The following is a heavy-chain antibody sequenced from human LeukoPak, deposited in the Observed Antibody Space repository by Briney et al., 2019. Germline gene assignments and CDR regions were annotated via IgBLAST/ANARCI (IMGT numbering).Heavy chain of an antibody. Sequence: SSETLSLTCAVSGGSISSSNWWSWVRQPPGKGLEWIGEIYHSGSTNYNPSLKSRVTISVDKSKNQFSLKLSSVTAADTAVYYCARRVVVVAATRYNWFDPWGQGTLVTVSS. CDR3: ARRVVVVAATRYNWFDP. J-gene: IGHJ5*02. CDR2: IYHSGST. CDR1: GGSISSSNW. V-gene: IGHV4-4*02. D-gene: IGHD2-15*01.